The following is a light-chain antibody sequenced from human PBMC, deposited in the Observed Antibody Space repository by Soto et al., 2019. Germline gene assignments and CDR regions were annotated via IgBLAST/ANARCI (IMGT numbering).Light chain of an antibody. J-gene: IGKJ2*01. CDR2: WAS. CDR3: QQYYSAPYT. CDR1: QSVLSSSNNKNY. Sequence: DIVMTQSPDSLAVSLGERATINCKSSQSVLSSSNNKNYLAWYQQKPGQPPKLLIYWASTRESGVPDRLSGSGSGTDFTLTISSLQAEDVAVYYSQQYYSAPYTFGQGTKLEIK. V-gene: IGKV4-1*01.